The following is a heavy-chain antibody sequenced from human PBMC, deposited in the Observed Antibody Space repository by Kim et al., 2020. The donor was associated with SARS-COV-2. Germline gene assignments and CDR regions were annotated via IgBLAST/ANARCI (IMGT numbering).Heavy chain of an antibody. V-gene: IGHV3-48*02. Sequence: GSHTIHYADSVKGRFTISRDDAKNSLYLQMNSLRDEDTAVYYCASVHSLGYWGQGTLVTVSS. CDR2: GSHTI. CDR3: ASVHSLGY. J-gene: IGHJ4*02. D-gene: IGHD6-6*01.